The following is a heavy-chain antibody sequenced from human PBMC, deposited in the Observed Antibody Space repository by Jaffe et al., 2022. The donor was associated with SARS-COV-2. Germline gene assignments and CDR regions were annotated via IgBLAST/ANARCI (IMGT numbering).Heavy chain of an antibody. CDR1: GFTFSSYA. J-gene: IGHJ4*02. CDR2: ISGSGGTT. V-gene: IGHV3-23*01. Sequence: EVQLLESGGGLVQPGGSLRLSCAASGFTFSSYAMSWVRQAPGKGLEWVSGISGSGGTTYYADSVKGRFTISRDNSKNTLYLQMNSLRAEDTAIYYCAKESLKTNAPFDYWGQGTLVIVSS. CDR3: AKESLKTNAPFDY.